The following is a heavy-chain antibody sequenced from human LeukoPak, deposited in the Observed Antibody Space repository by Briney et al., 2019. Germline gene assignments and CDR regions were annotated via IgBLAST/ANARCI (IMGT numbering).Heavy chain of an antibody. V-gene: IGHV1-18*01. CDR1: GYTFTSYG. CDR2: ISAYNGNT. D-gene: IGHD3-10*01. Sequence: ASVKLSCKASGYTFTSYGISWVRQAPGQGLEWMGWISAYNGNTNYAQKLQGRVTMTTDTSTSTAYMELRSLRSDDTAVYYCARDRPNMVRGVVTYYYYGMDVWGQGTTVTVSS. CDR3: ARDRPNMVRGVVTYYYYGMDV. J-gene: IGHJ6*02.